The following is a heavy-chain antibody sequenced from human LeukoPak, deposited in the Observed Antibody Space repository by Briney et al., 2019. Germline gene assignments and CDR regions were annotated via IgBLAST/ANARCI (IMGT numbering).Heavy chain of an antibody. J-gene: IGHJ4*02. D-gene: IGHD3-10*01. V-gene: IGHV3-23*01. CDR3: ARRGIAIRGLLIIGFHKEAYYFDY. CDR1: GITLSNYA. Sequence: GGSLRLSCVVSGITLSNYAMSWVRQAPGKGLEWVSGISGGAISTNYADSVKGRFTISRDNSLNTLYLQMNSLRAEDTAVYFCARRGIAIRGLLIIGFHKEAYYFDYWGQGILVTVSS. CDR2: ISGGAIST.